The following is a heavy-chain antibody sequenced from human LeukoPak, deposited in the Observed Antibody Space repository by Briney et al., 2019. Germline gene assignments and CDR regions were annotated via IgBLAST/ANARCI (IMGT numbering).Heavy chain of an antibody. CDR3: ARELGDGGTIDY. CDR1: GFTFSSYA. D-gene: IGHD2-15*01. Sequence: GMSLRLSCAASGFTFSSYAMYWVRQAPGKGLEWVAIISDDGSNKYYADSVKGRFTISRDNSKNTLYLQMNSLRTEDTAVYYCARELGDGGTIDYWGQGTLVTVSS. CDR2: ISDDGSNK. J-gene: IGHJ4*02. V-gene: IGHV3-30-3*01.